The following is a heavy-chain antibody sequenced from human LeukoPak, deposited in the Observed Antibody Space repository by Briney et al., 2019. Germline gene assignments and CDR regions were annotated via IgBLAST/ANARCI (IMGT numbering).Heavy chain of an antibody. CDR3: AAVRGHYYFDY. CDR2: IYYSGST. J-gene: IGHJ4*02. CDR1: GGSISSYY. Sequence: SETLSLTCTVSGGSISSYYWSWIRQPPGKGLEWIGYIYYSGSTNYNPSLKSRVTISVDTSKNQSSLKLSSVTAADTAVYYCAAVRGHYYFDYWGQGTLVTVSS. D-gene: IGHD6-19*01. V-gene: IGHV4-59*01.